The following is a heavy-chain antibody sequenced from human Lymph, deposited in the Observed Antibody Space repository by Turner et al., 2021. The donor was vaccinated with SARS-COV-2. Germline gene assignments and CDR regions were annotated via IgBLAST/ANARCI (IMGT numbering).Heavy chain of an antibody. Sequence: QVQQVEPGGGVVEPGMSLRLSCASSGFTFSSYAMQWVRQAPGKGLEWVAFISYDGSDKYYADSVKGRFTFSRDNSKNTLYLQMNSLRAEDTAVYYCARDRDSSGWVDYWGQGTLVTVSS. CDR2: ISYDGSDK. CDR3: ARDRDSSGWVDY. CDR1: GFTFSSYA. V-gene: IGHV3-30*04. J-gene: IGHJ4*02. D-gene: IGHD3-22*01.